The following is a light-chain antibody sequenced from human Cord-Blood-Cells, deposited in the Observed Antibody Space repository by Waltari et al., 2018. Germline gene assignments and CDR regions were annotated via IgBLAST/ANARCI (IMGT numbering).Light chain of an antibody. CDR2: KVS. Sequence: DVVMTQSPLSLPVTLGQPASISCRSSQSLVYSDGNTYLHWFQQRPGQSPRRLIYKVSNRDSGVPDRFSGSGSGTGFTLKISRVEAEDVGVYYCMQGTHWPITFGQGTRLEIK. CDR1: QSLVYSDGNTY. V-gene: IGKV2-30*01. CDR3: MQGTHWPIT. J-gene: IGKJ5*01.